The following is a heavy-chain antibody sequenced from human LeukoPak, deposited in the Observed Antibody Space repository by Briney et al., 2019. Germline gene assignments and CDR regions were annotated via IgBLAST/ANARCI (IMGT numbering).Heavy chain of an antibody. J-gene: IGHJ4*02. CDR1: GFTFSSYA. D-gene: IGHD1-26*01. CDR2: ISGSGGST. Sequence: GGSLRLSCVVSGFTFSSYAMSWVRQAPGKGLEWVSGISGSGGSTYYADSVKGRFTISRDNTKNSLYLQMNSLRAEDTALYYCARSRYSGSYPAGYWGQGTLVTVSS. CDR3: ARSRYSGSYPAGY. V-gene: IGHV3-23*01.